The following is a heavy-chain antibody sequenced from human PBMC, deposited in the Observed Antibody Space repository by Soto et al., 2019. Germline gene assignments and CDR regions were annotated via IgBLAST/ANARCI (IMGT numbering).Heavy chain of an antibody. CDR2: ISDSGGTV. V-gene: IGHV3-48*03. CDR1: GFTFSSYE. D-gene: IGHD3-3*01. Sequence: GGSLRLSCAASGFTFSSYEMNWVRQAPGQGLEWVSYISDSGGTVYYADSVKGRFTVFRDNAQNSVYLQMNSLRTEDTAVYYCARDLLHYDFWSGYSAYFYYGMDVWGPGTTVTVSS. J-gene: IGHJ6*02. CDR3: ARDLLHYDFWSGYSAYFYYGMDV.